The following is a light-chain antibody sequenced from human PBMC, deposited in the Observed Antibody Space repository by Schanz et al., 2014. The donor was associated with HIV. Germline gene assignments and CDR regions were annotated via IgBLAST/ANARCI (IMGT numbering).Light chain of an antibody. Sequence: QSVLAQPASMSASPGQSITISCVGSGTDIGDDNYVSWYQHHPGTAPKLLIFDVNIRPSGVSDRFAGSKSGNTASLSISGLQPEDEADYYCSSYSVYGARGVIVGTGTKLTV. CDR2: DVN. J-gene: IGLJ1*01. CDR3: SSYSVYGARGVI. CDR1: GTDIGDDNY. V-gene: IGLV2-14*03.